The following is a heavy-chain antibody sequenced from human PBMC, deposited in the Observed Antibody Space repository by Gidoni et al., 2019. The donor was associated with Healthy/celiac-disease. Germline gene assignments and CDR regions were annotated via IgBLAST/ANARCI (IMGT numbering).Heavy chain of an antibody. D-gene: IGHD3-3*01. V-gene: IGHV3-66*02. J-gene: IGHJ4*02. Sequence: EVQLVESGGGLVQHGGSLGLSCAASEFTVSRNYMLWVRQAPGKGLEWVSVIYSGGSTYYADSVKGRFTISRDNSKNTLYLQMNSLRAEDTAVYYCARTYYDFWSGYYTGGYFDYWGQGTLVTVSS. CDR3: ARTYYDFWSGYYTGGYFDY. CDR2: IYSGGST. CDR1: EFTVSRNY.